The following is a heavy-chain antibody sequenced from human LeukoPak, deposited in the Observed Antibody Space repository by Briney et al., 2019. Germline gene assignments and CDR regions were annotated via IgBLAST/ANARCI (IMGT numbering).Heavy chain of an antibody. V-gene: IGHV1-69*13. CDR1: GGTFSSYA. D-gene: IGHD5-18*01. J-gene: IGHJ3*02. Sequence: SVKVSCKASGGTFSSYAISWVRQAPGQGLEWMGGIIPIFGTANYAQKFQGRVTITADESTSTAYMELRSLRSDDTAVYYCARGDPSDTAMVDDAFDIWGQGTMVTVSS. CDR2: IIPIFGTA. CDR3: ARGDPSDTAMVDDAFDI.